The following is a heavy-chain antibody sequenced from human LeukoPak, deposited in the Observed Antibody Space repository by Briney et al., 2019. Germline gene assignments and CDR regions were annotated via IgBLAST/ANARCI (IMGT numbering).Heavy chain of an antibody. J-gene: IGHJ4*02. D-gene: IGHD2-2*01. CDR3: AKFMGRIVVVPAASFDY. Sequence: GGSLRLSCAASGFTFSSYAMSWVRQAPGKGLEWVSAISGSGGSTYCADSVKGRFTISRDNSKNTLYLQMNSLRAEDTAVYYCAKFMGRIVVVPAASFDYWGQGTLVTVSS. CDR2: ISGSGGST. V-gene: IGHV3-23*01. CDR1: GFTFSSYA.